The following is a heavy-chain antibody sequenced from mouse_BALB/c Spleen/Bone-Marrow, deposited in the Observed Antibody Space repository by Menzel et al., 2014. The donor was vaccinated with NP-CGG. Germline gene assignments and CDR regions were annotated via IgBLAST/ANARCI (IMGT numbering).Heavy chain of an antibody. CDR1: GYTFTDYN. D-gene: IGHD2-1*01. V-gene: IGHV1S29*02. J-gene: IGHJ3*01. CDR2: IYPYNGGT. CDR3: ARGRAYGNYVWFAY. Sequence: EVKVVESGPELVKPGASVKISCKASGYTFTDYNMHWVKQSHGKSLDWIGYIYPYNGGTGYNQKFKSKATLTVDNSSSTAYMELRSLTSEDSAVYYCARGRAYGNYVWFAYWGQGTLVTVSA.